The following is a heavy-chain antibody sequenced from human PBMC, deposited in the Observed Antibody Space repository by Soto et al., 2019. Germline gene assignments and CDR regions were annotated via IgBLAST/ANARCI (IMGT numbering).Heavy chain of an antibody. CDR1: GGSISGYY. Sequence: PSETLSLTCTVSGGSISGYYWSWIRQPPGKGLEWIGYVYYSGSTTYNPSLKSRVTISADTSKNQFSLRLSSVTAADTAVYYCARAGQSCRGSTCSWYFQYWRQGALVTVSS. D-gene: IGHD2-15*01. CDR2: VYYSGST. J-gene: IGHJ4*02. V-gene: IGHV4-59*01. CDR3: ARAGQSCRGSTCSWYFQY.